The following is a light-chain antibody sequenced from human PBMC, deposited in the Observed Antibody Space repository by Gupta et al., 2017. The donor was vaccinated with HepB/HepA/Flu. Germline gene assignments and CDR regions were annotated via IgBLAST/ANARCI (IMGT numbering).Light chain of an antibody. J-gene: IGLJ3*02. CDR2: DDI. CDR1: NIGSRS. V-gene: IGLV3-21*03. CDR3: QVWDSGSDQAV. Sequence: SYVLTQPPSVSVAPGKTAMITCEGNNIGSRSVHWYRQRPGQAPVLVVNDDIERPSGFPERLSGFNSGDTAKLTITGVEAGDEADYYCQVWDSGSDQAVFGGGTKLTV.